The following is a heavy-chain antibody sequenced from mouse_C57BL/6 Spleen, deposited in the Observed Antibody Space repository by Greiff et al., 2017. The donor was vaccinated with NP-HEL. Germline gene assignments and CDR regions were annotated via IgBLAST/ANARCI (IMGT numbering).Heavy chain of an antibody. Sequence: DVHLVESGGDLVKPGGSLKLSCAASGFTFSSYGMSWVRQTPDKRLEWVATISSGGSYTYYPDSVKGRFTISRDNAKNTLYLQMSSLKSEDTAMYYCARHGAVVATDYFAYWGQGTTLTVSS. CDR1: GFTFSSYG. V-gene: IGHV5-6*01. D-gene: IGHD1-1*01. J-gene: IGHJ2*01. CDR3: ARHGAVVATDYFAY. CDR2: ISSGGSYT.